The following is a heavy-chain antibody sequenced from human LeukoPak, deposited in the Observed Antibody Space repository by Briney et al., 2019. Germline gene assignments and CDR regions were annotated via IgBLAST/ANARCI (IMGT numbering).Heavy chain of an antibody. CDR2: IWYDGSNK. D-gene: IGHD3-10*01. CDR1: GFTFSSYG. V-gene: IGHV3-33*01. Sequence: PGGSLRLSCAASGFTFSSYGMHWVRQAPGKGLEWVAVIWYDGSNKYYADSAKGRFTISRDNSKNTLYLQMNSLRAEDTAVYYCARESPVRGVDYWGQGTLVTVSS. J-gene: IGHJ4*02. CDR3: ARESPVRGVDY.